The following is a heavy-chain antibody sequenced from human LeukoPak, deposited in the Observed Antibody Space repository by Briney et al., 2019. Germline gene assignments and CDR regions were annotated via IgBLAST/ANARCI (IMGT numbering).Heavy chain of an antibody. J-gene: IGHJ6*03. V-gene: IGHV4-34*01. Sequence: SETLSLTCAVYGGSFSGYYWSWIRQPPGKWLGWIGEINDSGSTNYTPYLKSRVTISVDTSKNQFSLKLSSVTAEDTAVYYCARGSFLVIPAAIYYYMDVWGKGPTVTVSS. CDR1: GGSFSGYY. CDR2: INDSGST. CDR3: ARGSFLVIPAAIYYYMDV. D-gene: IGHD2-2*01.